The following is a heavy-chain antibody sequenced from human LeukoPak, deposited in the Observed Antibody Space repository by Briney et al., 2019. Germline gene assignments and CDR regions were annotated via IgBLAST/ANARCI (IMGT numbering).Heavy chain of an antibody. V-gene: IGHV1-69*01. CDR2: IIPIFGTA. CDR1: GGTFSSYA. CDR3: ARELWFGELFGFYYYGMDV. J-gene: IGHJ6*02. Sequence: GASVKVSCKASGGTFSSYAISWVRQAPGQGLEWMGGIIPIFGTANYAQKFQGRVTITADESTSTAYMELSSLRSEDMAVYYRARELWFGELFGFYYYGMDVWGQGTTVTVSS. D-gene: IGHD3-10*01.